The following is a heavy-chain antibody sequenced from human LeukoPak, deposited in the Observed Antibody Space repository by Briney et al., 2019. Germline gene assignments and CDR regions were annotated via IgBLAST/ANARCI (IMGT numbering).Heavy chain of an antibody. D-gene: IGHD2-15*01. V-gene: IGHV1-3*01. CDR2: MNAGNGNT. Sequence: GASVKVSCKASGYIFTDYAIHWLRQAPGQRPEGMGWMNAGNGNTKYSQKFQGRITLIRDTSAATAYMELSSLRHDDLAVYYCARGRGTSGSNRDFYYYYYMDVWGKGTTVTVSS. CDR3: ARGRGTSGSNRDFYYYYYMDV. CDR1: GYIFTDYA. J-gene: IGHJ6*03.